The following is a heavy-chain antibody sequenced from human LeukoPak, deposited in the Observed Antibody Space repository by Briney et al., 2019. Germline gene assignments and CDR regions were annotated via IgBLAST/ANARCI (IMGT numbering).Heavy chain of an antibody. CDR1: GFTFSSYA. V-gene: IGHV3-33*08. J-gene: IGHJ4*02. Sequence: PGRSLRLSCAASGFTFSSYAMHWVRQAPGKGLEWVAVIWYDGSNKYYADSVKGRFTISRDNSKNTLYLQMNNLRAEDTAIYSCARGNYDNSAYPDYWGQGTLVTVSS. CDR3: ARGNYDNSAYPDY. CDR2: IWYDGSNK. D-gene: IGHD3-22*01.